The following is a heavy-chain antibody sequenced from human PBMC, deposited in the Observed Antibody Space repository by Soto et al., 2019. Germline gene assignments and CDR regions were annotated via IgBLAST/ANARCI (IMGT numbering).Heavy chain of an antibody. CDR2: IYHSGNT. Sequence: QVQLQESGPGLVKPSGTLSLTCALSGASIITDNWWSWVRQPPGKEMEWIGEIYHSGNTKFNPSVKRTVTISVDTSKNQFSLTVSSVTAADTAIYYCARASASSKLRGVVINWGQGTLVTVSS. CDR3: ARASASSKLRGVVIN. CDR1: GASIITDNW. J-gene: IGHJ4*02. V-gene: IGHV4-4*02. D-gene: IGHD3-10*01.